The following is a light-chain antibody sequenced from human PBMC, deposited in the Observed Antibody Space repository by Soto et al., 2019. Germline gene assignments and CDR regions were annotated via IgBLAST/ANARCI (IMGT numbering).Light chain of an antibody. Sequence: IVLTQSPGTLSLSPGEITTLSCRASQSISRYLAWYQQKPGQGPRILIYGASSRATGTPDRFSGSGSGTDFTLTINRLEPEDFALYYCQQYGSSPPTLGQGTKVDI. J-gene: IGKJ1*01. V-gene: IGKV3-20*01. CDR2: GAS. CDR3: QQYGSSPPT. CDR1: QSISRY.